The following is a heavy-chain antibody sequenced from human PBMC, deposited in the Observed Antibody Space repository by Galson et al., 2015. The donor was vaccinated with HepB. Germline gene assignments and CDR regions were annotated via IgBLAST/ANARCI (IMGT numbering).Heavy chain of an antibody. J-gene: IGHJ4*02. Sequence: SLRLSCAASGFTFSDYAMSWVRQAPGKGLEWVSTISGSGGSTYYADSVKGRFTLSRDNSKNTLYLQMNSLRAEDTAVYYCAKVGCSSMSCTEDYWGQGTLVTVSA. CDR1: GFTFSDYA. CDR3: AKVGCSSMSCTEDY. V-gene: IGHV3-23*01. CDR2: ISGSGGST. D-gene: IGHD2-2*01.